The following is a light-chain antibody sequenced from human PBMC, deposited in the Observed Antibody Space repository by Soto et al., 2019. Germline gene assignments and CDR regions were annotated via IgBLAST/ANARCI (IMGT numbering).Light chain of an antibody. CDR3: QQSLSFPPT. Sequence: DIQMTQSPSSVSASVGDRVTITCRASQAIDSWLAWYQQKPGEAPKLLIFTGSLLHSGVPPRFSGSGSGTDVTLTISSLPPEDFATDSCQQSLSFPPTFGQGTKV. CDR1: QAIDSW. V-gene: IGKV1-12*01. CDR2: TGS. J-gene: IGKJ1*01.